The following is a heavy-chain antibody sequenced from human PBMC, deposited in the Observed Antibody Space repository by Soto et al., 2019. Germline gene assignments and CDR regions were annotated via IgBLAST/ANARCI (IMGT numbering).Heavy chain of an antibody. V-gene: IGHV4-34*01. CDR1: GGSFSGYY. CDR2: IHHSGST. J-gene: IGHJ6*02. CDR3: ARVPGIWQQLVQSYYFALVV. Sequence: SETLSLTCAVYGGSFSGYYWSWIRQSRGKGLEWIGEIHHSGSTNYNPSLKSRVTISLDTSKNQFSLKMTSVTAADTALYYCARVPGIWQQLVQSYYFALVVWGQGTTVTVS. D-gene: IGHD6-13*01.